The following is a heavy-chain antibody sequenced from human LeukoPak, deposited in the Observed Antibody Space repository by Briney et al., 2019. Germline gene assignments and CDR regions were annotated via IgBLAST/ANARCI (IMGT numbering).Heavy chain of an antibody. Sequence: SETQSLTCTVSGGSISSSSYYWGWNRQPPGKGLEWIGSIYYSGSTYYNPSLKSRVTISVDTSKNQFSLKLSSVTAADTAVYYCARHLGVQYYDFWKPTYYFDYWGQGTLVTVSS. CDR2: IYYSGST. V-gene: IGHV4-39*01. D-gene: IGHD3-3*01. CDR1: GGSISSSSYY. J-gene: IGHJ4*02. CDR3: ARHLGVQYYDFWKPTYYFDY.